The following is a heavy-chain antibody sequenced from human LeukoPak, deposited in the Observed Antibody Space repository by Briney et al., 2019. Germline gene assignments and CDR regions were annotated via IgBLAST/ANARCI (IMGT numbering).Heavy chain of an antibody. Sequence: RGSLRLSCTTSGFIFSRHSMHWVRQAPGKGLEWVAVIGDEGIHKYYADSVKGPFTISRDDSKNILYLQMDGLRAEDTGVYYCARDMIMGGPPDYLDYWGQGTLVTVSS. CDR1: GFIFSRHS. V-gene: IGHV3-30*04. CDR3: ARDMIMGGPPDYLDY. D-gene: IGHD3-22*01. CDR2: IGDEGIHK. J-gene: IGHJ4*02.